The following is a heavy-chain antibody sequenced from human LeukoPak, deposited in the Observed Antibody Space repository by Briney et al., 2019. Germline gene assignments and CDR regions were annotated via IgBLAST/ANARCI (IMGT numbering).Heavy chain of an antibody. V-gene: IGHV4-34*01. J-gene: IGHJ4*02. CDR2: INHSGST. D-gene: IGHD4-23*01. Sequence: SETLSLTCAVYGGPFSGYYWSWIRQPPGKGLEWIGEINHSGSTNYNPSLKSRVTISVDTSKNQFSLKLSSVTAADTAAYYCARDLLNEGNHLDYWGQGTLVTVSS. CDR1: GGPFSGYY. CDR3: ARDLLNEGNHLDY.